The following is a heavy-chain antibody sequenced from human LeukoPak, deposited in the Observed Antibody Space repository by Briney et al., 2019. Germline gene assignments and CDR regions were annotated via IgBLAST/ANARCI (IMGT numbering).Heavy chain of an antibody. D-gene: IGHD3-22*01. CDR1: GFTFNSYW. CDR3: AGHRSGYWHY. Sequence: GGSLRLSCEASGFTFNSYWMSWVRQAPGKGLEWVSVIYSGGSTYYADSVKGRFTISRDNSKNTLYLQMNSLRAEDTAVYYCAGHRSGYWHYWGQGTLVTVSS. CDR2: IYSGGST. V-gene: IGHV3-53*01. J-gene: IGHJ4*02.